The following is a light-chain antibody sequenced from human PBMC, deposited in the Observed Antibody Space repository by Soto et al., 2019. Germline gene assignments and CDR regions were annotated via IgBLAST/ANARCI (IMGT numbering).Light chain of an antibody. V-gene: IGKV3-20*01. CDR3: QQYGSSLFT. J-gene: IGKJ5*01. Sequence: EIVLTQSPGTLSLSPGERATLSCSASRSVTSSYLAWYQQKPGQAPRLLIYGASSRATGIPDRFSGSGSGTDFTLTISGLEPEDFAVYYCQQYGSSLFTFGQGTRLEIK. CDR2: GAS. CDR1: RSVTSSY.